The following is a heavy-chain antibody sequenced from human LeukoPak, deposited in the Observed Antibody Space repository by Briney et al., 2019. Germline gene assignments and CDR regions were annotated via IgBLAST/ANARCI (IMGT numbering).Heavy chain of an antibody. CDR1: GFTFASYA. CDR2: IGANGVST. Sequence: GGSLRLSCAASGFTFASYAMSWVRQAPGKGLEWVSAIGANGVSTYYADSVKGRFTISRDNSMNTLYLQMSSLRPEDTAVYYCAKDRDIVVVTSDAFDIWGQGTMVTVSS. CDR3: AKDRDIVVVTSDAFDI. D-gene: IGHD2-15*01. V-gene: IGHV3-23*01. J-gene: IGHJ3*02.